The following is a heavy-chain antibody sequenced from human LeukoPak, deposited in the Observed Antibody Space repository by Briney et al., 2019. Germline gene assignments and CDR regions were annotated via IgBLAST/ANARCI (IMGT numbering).Heavy chain of an antibody. D-gene: IGHD3-10*01. J-gene: IGHJ6*02. V-gene: IGHV1-46*01. CDR3: ARDETYYYGSGSSTYYYGMDV. CDR2: INPSGGST. Sequence: ASVKVSCKASGYTFTSYYMHWVRQAPGQGLEWMGIINPSGGSTSYAQKFQGRVTMTRDTSTSTVYMELSSLRSEDTAVYYCARDETYYYGSGSSTYYYGMDVWGQGTTVTVSS. CDR1: GYTFTSYY.